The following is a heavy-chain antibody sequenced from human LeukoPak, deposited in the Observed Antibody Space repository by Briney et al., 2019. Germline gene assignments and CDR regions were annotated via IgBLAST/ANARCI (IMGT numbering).Heavy chain of an antibody. CDR3: ARARAAMGDAFDI. D-gene: IGHD5-18*01. Sequence: SETLSPTCTVSGGSISGFHWSWIRQAPGKGLEWIGYIYYSGSTNYNPSLKSRVTISVDTSKNQFSLKLSSMTAADTAVYYCARARAAMGDAFDIWGQGTMVTVSS. CDR1: GGSISGFH. V-gene: IGHV4-59*01. J-gene: IGHJ3*02. CDR2: IYYSGST.